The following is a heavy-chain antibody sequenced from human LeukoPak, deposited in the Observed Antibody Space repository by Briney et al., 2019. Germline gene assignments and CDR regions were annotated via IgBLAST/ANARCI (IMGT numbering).Heavy chain of an antibody. Sequence: GGSLRLSCAASGFTFSNYTMSWVRQAPGKGLEWVSAISGSGGGTYYADSVKGRFSISRDNSKNTLYLQMNSLRAEDTAVYYCAKDQDYVWGSYRPDAFDIWGQGTMVTVSS. CDR3: AKDQDYVWGSYRPDAFDI. V-gene: IGHV3-23*01. J-gene: IGHJ3*02. D-gene: IGHD3-16*02. CDR1: GFTFSNYT. CDR2: ISGSGGGT.